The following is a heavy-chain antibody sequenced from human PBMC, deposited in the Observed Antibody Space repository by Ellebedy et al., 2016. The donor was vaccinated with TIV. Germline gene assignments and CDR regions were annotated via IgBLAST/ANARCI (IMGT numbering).Heavy chain of an antibody. Sequence: PGGSLRLSCAVSGLTFSNSWMTRVRQAPGKGLEWVADIKQDGSEKYYVDSVKGRFTISRDNAKSSLYLQMNSLRAEDTAVYYCARYGGYNSVWNWGQGTLVTVSS. D-gene: IGHD3-22*01. CDR1: GLTFSNSW. V-gene: IGHV3-7*01. CDR3: ARYGGYNSVWN. J-gene: IGHJ4*02. CDR2: IKQDGSEK.